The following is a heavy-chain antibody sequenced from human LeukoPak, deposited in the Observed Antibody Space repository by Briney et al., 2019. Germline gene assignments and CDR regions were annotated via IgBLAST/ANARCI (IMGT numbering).Heavy chain of an antibody. V-gene: IGHV3-33*03. CDR2: IWYDGGDK. CDR1: GLTFSSYG. D-gene: IGHD3-16*01. CDR3: AKGNGNYYYYMDV. Sequence: PGTSLRLSCAASGLTFSSYGMHWVRQAPGKGLEWVAVIWYDGGDKYYADSVKDRFTISRDNSKNTLYLQMNSLRAEDTAVYYCAKGNGNYYYYMDVWGKGTTVTVSS. J-gene: IGHJ6*03.